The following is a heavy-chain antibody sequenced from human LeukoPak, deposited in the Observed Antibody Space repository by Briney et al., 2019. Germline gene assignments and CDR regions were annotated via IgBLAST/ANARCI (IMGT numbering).Heavy chain of an antibody. CDR3: AKRGVAIRVILVGFHKEAYYFDS. D-gene: IGHD3-22*01. CDR1: GITLSNYA. V-gene: IGHV3-23*01. Sequence: KAGGSLRLSCAVSGITLSNYAMSWVRQAPGKGLEWVAGISDSGGGTNYADSVKGRFTISRDNRKNTLYLQMNSLRAEDTAVYFCAKRGVAIRVILVGFHKEAYYFDSWGQGALVTVSS. CDR2: ISDSGGGT. J-gene: IGHJ4*02.